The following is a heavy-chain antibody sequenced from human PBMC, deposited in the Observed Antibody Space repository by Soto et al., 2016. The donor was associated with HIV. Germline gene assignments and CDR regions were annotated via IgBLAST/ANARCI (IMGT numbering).Heavy chain of an antibody. V-gene: IGHV1-46*03. J-gene: IGHJ5*02. CDR1: GYIFTSYY. D-gene: IGHD6-13*01. CDR3: ARGVGEQQLEYNWFDP. Sequence: QVQLVQSGAEVKKPGASVKVSCKASGYIFTSYYMHWVRQAPGQGLEWMGIINPSGGSTSYAQKFQGRVTMTRDTSTSTVYMELSSLRSEDTAVYYCARGVGEQQLEYNWFDPWGQGTLVTVSS. CDR2: INPSGGST.